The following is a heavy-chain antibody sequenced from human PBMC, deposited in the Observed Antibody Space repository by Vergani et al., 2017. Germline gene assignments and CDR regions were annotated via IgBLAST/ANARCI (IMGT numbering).Heavy chain of an antibody. CDR3: ARGRVDIVPTTTYYYYYYGMDV. V-gene: IGHV3-53*04. D-gene: IGHD5-12*01. Sequence: EVQLVESGGGLVQPGGSLRLSCAASGFTVSSNYMSWVRQAPGKGLEWVSVIYSGGSTYYADSVKGRFTSSRHNSKNTLYLQMNSLRAEDTAVYYCARGRVDIVPTTTYYYYYYGMDVWGQGTTVTVSS. CDR1: GFTVSSNY. CDR2: IYSGGST. J-gene: IGHJ6*02.